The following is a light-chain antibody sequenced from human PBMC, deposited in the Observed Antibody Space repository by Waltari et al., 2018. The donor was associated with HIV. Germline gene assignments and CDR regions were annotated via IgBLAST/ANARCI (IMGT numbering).Light chain of an antibody. Sequence: QSVLTQPLSVSAAPGQKVPISCSESSSNIRRNSLFWYQQLPGTAPKLLIFGTGERPSGITDRFSGSKSGTSATLGITGLQTGDEADYYCGTWDSSLSALVFGGVTKLTVL. V-gene: IGLV1-51*01. CDR3: GTWDSSLSALV. CDR1: SSNIRRNS. CDR2: GTG. J-gene: IGLJ2*01.